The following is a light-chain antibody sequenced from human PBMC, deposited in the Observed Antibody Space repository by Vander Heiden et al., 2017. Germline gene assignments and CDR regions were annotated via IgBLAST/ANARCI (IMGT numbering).Light chain of an antibody. CDR1: QSVKRY. CDR3: QHYGGSPWA. Sequence: EIVLTQSPGTLSLSPGERATLSCRASQSVKRYLAWYQQQPGKAPRLLIYGASSRATGIPDRFSGSGSGTDFTLTISRLEPEDSAVYYCQHYGGSPWAFGQGTKVEIK. V-gene: IGKV3-20*01. CDR2: GAS. J-gene: IGKJ1*01.